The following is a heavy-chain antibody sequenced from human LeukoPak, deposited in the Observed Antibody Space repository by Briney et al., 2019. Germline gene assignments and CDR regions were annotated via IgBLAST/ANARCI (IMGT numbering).Heavy chain of an antibody. CDR1: GGSISTTSYY. Sequence: PSETLSLTCTVSGGSISTTSYYWDWIRQPPGKGLEWIGSVYYSESTYYNPSLKSRVTISVDTSKNQFSLKLSSVTAADTAVYYGARKNYVFLTVYYAVDYGGQGTLVTVSS. J-gene: IGHJ4*02. CDR3: ARKNYVFLTVYYAVDY. D-gene: IGHD3-9*01. CDR2: VYYSEST. V-gene: IGHV4-39*01.